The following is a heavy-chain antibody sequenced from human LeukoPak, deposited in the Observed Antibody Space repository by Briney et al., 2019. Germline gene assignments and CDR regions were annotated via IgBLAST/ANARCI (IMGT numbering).Heavy chain of an antibody. V-gene: IGHV3-74*01. Sequence: GGSLRLSCAASAFTFSKHWMHWVRQAPGRGLVWVSRVDSDGGSITYADSVKGRFTISRDNDRNTLYLQMRSLRAEDTAVYYCARGSPAYCSGGNCYVDLWGQGTLVTVSS. D-gene: IGHD2-15*01. CDR3: ARGSPAYCSGGNCYVDL. CDR2: VDSDGGSI. J-gene: IGHJ5*02. CDR1: AFTFSKHW.